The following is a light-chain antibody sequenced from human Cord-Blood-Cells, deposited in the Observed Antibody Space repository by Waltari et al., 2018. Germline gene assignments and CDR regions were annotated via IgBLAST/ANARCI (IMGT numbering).Light chain of an antibody. J-gene: IGLJ1*01. V-gene: IGLV2-23*02. CDR3: CSYAGRSTYV. CDR1: SSDVGSYNL. CDR2: EVS. Sequence: QSALTQPASVSGSPGQSITISCTGTSSDVGSYNLVSWYQQHPGKAPRRMIYEVSKRPLGVSSRFSASKTGNTAALTRSGLQAEDQADYYCCSYAGRSTYVFGTGTKVTVL.